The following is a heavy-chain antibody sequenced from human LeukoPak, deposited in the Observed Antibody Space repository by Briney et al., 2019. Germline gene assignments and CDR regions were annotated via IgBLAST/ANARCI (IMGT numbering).Heavy chain of an antibody. CDR1: GFTFSSYW. J-gene: IGHJ4*02. Sequence: GGSLRLSCAASGFTFSSYWMSWVRQAPGKGLEWVANIKQDGSEKYYVDSVKGRFTTSRDNAKNSLYLQMNSLRAEDTAVYYCARGRDYYDSSGYYPTDYWGQGTLVTVSS. D-gene: IGHD3-22*01. CDR3: ARGRDYYDSSGYYPTDY. CDR2: IKQDGSEK. V-gene: IGHV3-7*01.